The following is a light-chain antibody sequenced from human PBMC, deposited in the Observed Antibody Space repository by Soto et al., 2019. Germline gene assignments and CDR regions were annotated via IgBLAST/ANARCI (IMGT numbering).Light chain of an antibody. CDR2: GAS. CDR3: QQYNNRPPIT. V-gene: IGKV3D-15*01. CDR1: QSVGSN. Sequence: EIVMTQSPVTLSVSPGESATLSCRASQSVGSNLAWYQQRPGQAPRLLIYGASTRATGIPVRFSGSGSGTEFTLTISGLHSEDFGVYLCQQYNNRPPITFGQGTRLEIK. J-gene: IGKJ5*01.